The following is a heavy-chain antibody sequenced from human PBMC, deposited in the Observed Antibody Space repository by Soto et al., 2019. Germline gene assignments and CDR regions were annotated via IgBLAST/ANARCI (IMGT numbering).Heavy chain of an antibody. V-gene: IGHV4-39*01. J-gene: IGHJ5*02. CDR1: GSSIISRSSY. D-gene: IGHD6-13*01. CDR2: FYSGST. Sequence: XETLSLACIVSGSSIISRSSYWGLIRQPPGKGLEWVGTFYSGSTYNNPSLKSRVTISVDTSKNQFSLKLSSVAAEDTAIYYCATTRGIAVGGSFDHWGQGTLVTVSS. CDR3: ATTRGIAVGGSFDH.